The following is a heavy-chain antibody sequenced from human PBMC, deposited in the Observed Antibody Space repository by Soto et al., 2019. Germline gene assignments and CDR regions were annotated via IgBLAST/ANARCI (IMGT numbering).Heavy chain of an antibody. Sequence: QVHLVESGGGVVQPGRSLRLSCAASGFTFSSYGIHWVRQAPGKGLXXXXIISYDGSNKNYADSVKGRFTISRDNSENTLYLQMNILRAEDTAVYYCAKDLRSKQQDYYYGMDVWGQGTMVTVSS. V-gene: IGHV3-30*18. CDR3: AKDLRSKQQDYYYGMDV. J-gene: IGHJ6*02. CDR2: ISYDGSNK. CDR1: GFTFSSYG. D-gene: IGHD3-3*01.